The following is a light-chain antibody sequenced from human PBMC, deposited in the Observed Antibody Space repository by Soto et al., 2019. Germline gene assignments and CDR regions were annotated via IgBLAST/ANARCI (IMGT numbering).Light chain of an antibody. J-gene: IGLJ1*01. CDR1: RSDVGGYNY. CDR3: SSYTSNSTLV. CDR2: EVS. V-gene: IGLV2-14*01. Sequence: QAALTQPASVSGSPGQSITISCTGTRSDVGGYNYVSWYQQHPGKAPKLMIYEVSNRPSGVSNRFSGSKSGNTASLTISGLQAEDEADYYCSSYTSNSTLVFGTGTNVTVL.